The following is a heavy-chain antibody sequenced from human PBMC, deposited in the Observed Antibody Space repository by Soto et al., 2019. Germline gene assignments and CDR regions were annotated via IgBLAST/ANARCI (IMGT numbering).Heavy chain of an antibody. J-gene: IGHJ2*01. D-gene: IGHD2-21*02. Sequence: QVQLQESGPGLVKPSETLSLTCTVSGGYISSYYWSWIRQPPGKGLEWIGYIYYSGSTNYNPSLKSRVTISVDTSKNQFSLKLSSVTAADTAVYYCARLEVTRVGVNFDLWGRGTLVTVSS. CDR2: IYYSGST. CDR3: ARLEVTRVGVNFDL. V-gene: IGHV4-59*08. CDR1: GGYISSYY.